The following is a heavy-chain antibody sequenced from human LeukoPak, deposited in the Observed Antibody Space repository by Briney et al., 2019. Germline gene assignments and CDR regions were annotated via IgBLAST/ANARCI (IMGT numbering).Heavy chain of an antibody. CDR3: ARGGDYGDYFDY. CDR1: GFTFSSYD. V-gene: IGHV3-13*01. D-gene: IGHD4-17*01. CDR2: IGTAGDT. J-gene: IGHJ4*02. Sequence: PGGSLRLSCAASGFTFSSYDMHWVRQATGKGLEWVSAIGTAGDTYYPGSVKGRFTISRENAKNSLYLQMNSLRAEDTALYFCARGGDYGDYFDYWGQGSLVTVSS.